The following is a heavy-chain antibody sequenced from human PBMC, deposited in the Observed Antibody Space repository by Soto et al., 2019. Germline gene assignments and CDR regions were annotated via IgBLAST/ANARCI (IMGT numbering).Heavy chain of an antibody. V-gene: IGHV3-23*01. D-gene: IGHD2-15*01. CDR1: GFTFSSYA. J-gene: IGHJ4*02. CDR2: ISGSGGST. Sequence: EVQLLESGGGLVQPGGSLRLSCAASGFTFSSYAMSWVRQAPGKGLEWVSAISGSGGSTYYADSVKGRFTISRDNSKNTLYLQMNGLRAEDTAVYYCAKDLFGGIVVVVAATPGNTFDYWGQGTLVTVSS. CDR3: AKDLFGGIVVVVAATPGNTFDY.